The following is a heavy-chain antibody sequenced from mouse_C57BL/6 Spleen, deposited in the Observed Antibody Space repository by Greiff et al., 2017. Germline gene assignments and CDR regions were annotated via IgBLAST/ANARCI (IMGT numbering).Heavy chain of an antibody. Sequence: VHVKQSGPELVKPDASVKISCKASGYSFTDYNMNWVKQSNGKSLEWIGVINPNYGTTSYNQKFKGKATLTVDQSSSTAYMQLNSLTSEDSSVYYCARSGLPHWYFDVWGTGTTVTVSS. V-gene: IGHV1-39*01. D-gene: IGHD2-4*01. CDR1: GYSFTDYN. CDR2: INPNYGTT. J-gene: IGHJ1*03. CDR3: ARSGLPHWYFDV.